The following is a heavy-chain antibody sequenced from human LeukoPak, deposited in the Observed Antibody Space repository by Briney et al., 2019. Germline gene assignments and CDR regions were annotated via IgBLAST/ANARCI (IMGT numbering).Heavy chain of an antibody. J-gene: IGHJ4*02. V-gene: IGHV4-39*01. Sequence: PSETLSLTCTVVSGGSISSSSYYWGWIRQPPGKGLEWIGSFYYSGSTYYNPSLKSRVTISVDTSKNQFSLKLSSVTAADTAVYYCARFEWLPHFDYWGQGTLVTVSS. D-gene: IGHD3-9*01. CDR2: FYYSGST. CDR3: ARFEWLPHFDY. CDR1: GGSISSSSYY.